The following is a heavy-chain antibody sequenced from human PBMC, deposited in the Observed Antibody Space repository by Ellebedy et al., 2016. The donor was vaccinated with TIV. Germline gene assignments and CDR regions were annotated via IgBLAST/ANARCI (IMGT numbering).Heavy chain of an antibody. CDR3: ARSTVIKPEDDAYDI. J-gene: IGHJ3*02. CDR1: GYTFTSYY. Sequence: AASVKVSCKASGYTFTSYYMHWARQPPGQGLEWMGIINPTAGSTSSAQKFQGRVTMTSDTSTRTVYMELSSLRSEDTAVYYCARSTVIKPEDDAYDIWGQGTKVTVSS. D-gene: IGHD4-23*01. V-gene: IGHV1-46*01. CDR2: INPTAGST.